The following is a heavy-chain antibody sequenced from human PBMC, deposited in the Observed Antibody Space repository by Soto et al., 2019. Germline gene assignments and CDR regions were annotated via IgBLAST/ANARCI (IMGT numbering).Heavy chain of an antibody. V-gene: IGHV4-4*07. CDR1: GGAINSYY. D-gene: IGHD2-15*01. J-gene: IGHJ5*02. CDR3: ARGQRLSDRFAP. Sequence: SETLYLTCTVSGGAINSYYWTWTRPPAGKGLEWIGRIYRSGSTKYNPSLQSRVTMSLDTFKNQFSLRLTSGTAADTAVYFWARGQRLSDRFAPRGQGTLVTVS. CDR2: IYRSGST.